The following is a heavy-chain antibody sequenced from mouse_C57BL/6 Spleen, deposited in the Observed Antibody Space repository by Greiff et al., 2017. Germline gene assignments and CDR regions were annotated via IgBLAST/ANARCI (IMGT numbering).Heavy chain of an antibody. CDR3: VYGNYGYFDV. CDR1: GYTFTSYW. Sequence: QVQLQQPGAELVMPGASVKLSCKASGYTFTSYWMHWVKQRPGQGLEWIGEIVPSDSYTNYNQKFKGKSTLTVDKSSSTAYMQLSSLTSEDSAVYYCVYGNYGYFDVWGTGTTVAVSS. V-gene: IGHV1-69*01. CDR2: IVPSDSYT. D-gene: IGHD2-1*01. J-gene: IGHJ1*03.